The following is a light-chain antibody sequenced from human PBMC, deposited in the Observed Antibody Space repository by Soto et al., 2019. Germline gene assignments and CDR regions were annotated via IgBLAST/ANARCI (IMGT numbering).Light chain of an antibody. V-gene: IGLV2-14*01. CDR3: SSYAGSSSYV. CDR1: SSDVGAYDY. CDR2: AVS. Sequence: QSALTQPASVSGSPGQSITISCTGTSSDVGAYDYVTWYQQHPGKAPQLLIYAVSNRPSGVSNRFSSSKSGNTASLSISGLQAEDEADYYCSSYAGSSSYVFGTGTKLTVL. J-gene: IGLJ1*01.